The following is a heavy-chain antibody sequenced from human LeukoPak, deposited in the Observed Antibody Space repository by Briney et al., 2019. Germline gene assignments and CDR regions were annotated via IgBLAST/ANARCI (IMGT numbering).Heavy chain of an antibody. D-gene: IGHD3-22*01. CDR3: ARRQDYDSSGYQSAFDI. CDR2: IDYSGNT. CDR1: GDSSTNTIYY. Sequence: SETLSLTCTVSGDSSTNTIYYWGWVRQPPGKGLEWIGSIDYSGNTYYNPSLKSRATISIDTSKNQFSLKLSSVTAADTAVYYCARRQDYDSSGYQSAFDIWGQGTMVTVSS. J-gene: IGHJ3*02. V-gene: IGHV4-39*07.